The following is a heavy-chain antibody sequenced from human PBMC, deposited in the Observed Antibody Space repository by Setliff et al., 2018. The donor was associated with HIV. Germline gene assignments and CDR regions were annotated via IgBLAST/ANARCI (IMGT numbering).Heavy chain of an antibody. J-gene: IGHJ4*02. D-gene: IGHD3-10*01. CDR1: GGSFSGYY. CDR3: ARRAGSDYFTRFDY. CDR2: INHSGST. Sequence: PSETLSLTCAVYGGSFSGYYWSWIRQSPGKGLEWIREINHSGSTNYNPSLKSRVTILGDTSKNQFSLKLSSVTAADTAVYYCARRAGSDYFTRFDYWGQGTLVTSPQ. V-gene: IGHV4-34*01.